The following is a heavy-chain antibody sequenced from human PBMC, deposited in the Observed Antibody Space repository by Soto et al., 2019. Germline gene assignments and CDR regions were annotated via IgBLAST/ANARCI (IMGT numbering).Heavy chain of an antibody. V-gene: IGHV4-39*01. CDR2: LYYSGST. Sequence: SETLSLTCTVSGDSVSSSSYYWGWIRQPPGKGLEWIGSLYYSGSTYYNPSLKSRVTISVDTSKNQFSLKLNSVTAADTAVYYCASGLGWFDPWGQGTLVTVS. CDR3: ASGLGWFDP. J-gene: IGHJ5*02. CDR1: GDSVSSSSYY.